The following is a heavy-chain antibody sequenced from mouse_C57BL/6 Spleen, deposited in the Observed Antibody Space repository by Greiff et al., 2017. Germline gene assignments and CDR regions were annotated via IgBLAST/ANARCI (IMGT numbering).Heavy chain of an antibody. CDR3: ARDSNVFDY. Sequence: QVQLQQSGAELAKPGASVKLSCKASGYTFTSYWMHWVKQRPGQGLEWIGYINPSSGYTKYNQKFKAKATVTADKSSSTAYMQLSSLTYDDSSVCDCARDSNVFDYWGQGTTLTVSS. V-gene: IGHV1-7*01. CDR1: GYTFTSYW. D-gene: IGHD2-5*01. J-gene: IGHJ2*01. CDR2: INPSSGYT.